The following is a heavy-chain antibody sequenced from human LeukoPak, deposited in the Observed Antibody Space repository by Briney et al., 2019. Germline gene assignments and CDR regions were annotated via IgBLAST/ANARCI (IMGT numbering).Heavy chain of an antibody. V-gene: IGHV4-34*01. CDR3: ARSYDSSGYPLSPLDY. CDR2: INHSGST. Sequence: SETLSLTCAVYGGSFSGYYWSWIRQPPGKGLEWIGEINHSGSTNYNPSLKSRVTISADTSKNQFSLKLSSVTAADTAVYYCARSYDSSGYPLSPLDYWGQGTLVTVSS. J-gene: IGHJ4*02. CDR1: GGSFSGYY. D-gene: IGHD3-22*01.